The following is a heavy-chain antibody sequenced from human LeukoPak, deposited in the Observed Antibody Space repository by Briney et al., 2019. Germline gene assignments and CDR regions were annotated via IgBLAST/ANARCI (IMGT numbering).Heavy chain of an antibody. J-gene: IGHJ4*02. V-gene: IGHV4-61*02. CDR1: GGSISSGSYY. Sequence: SETLSLTCTVSGGSISSGSYYWSWIRRPAGKGLEWIGRLYTSGSTNYNPSLRSRVTISVDTSKNQFSLNLSSVTAADTAVYYCARDKGTSYLSSFDYWGQGTLVTVSS. D-gene: IGHD6-6*01. CDR3: ARDKGTSYLSSFDY. CDR2: LYTSGST.